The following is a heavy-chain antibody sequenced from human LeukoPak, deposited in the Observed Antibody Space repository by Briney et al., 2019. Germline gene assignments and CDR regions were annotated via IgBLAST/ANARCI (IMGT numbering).Heavy chain of an antibody. D-gene: IGHD6-19*01. CDR3: ARDQSSGWYYFDY. Sequence: PGGSLGLSCAASGFTFSSYSMNWVRQAPGKGLEWVSSISSSSSYIYCADSVKGRFTISRDNAKNSLYLQMNSLRAEDTAVYYCARDQSSGWYYFDYWGQGTLVTVSS. CDR1: GFTFSSYS. CDR2: ISSSSSYI. J-gene: IGHJ4*02. V-gene: IGHV3-21*01.